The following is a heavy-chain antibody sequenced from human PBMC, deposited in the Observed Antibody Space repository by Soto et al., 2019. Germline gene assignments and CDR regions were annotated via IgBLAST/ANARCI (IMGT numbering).Heavy chain of an antibody. D-gene: IGHD3-16*02. V-gene: IGHV3-23*01. CDR3: ATAPLSRRYFDS. Sequence: GGSLRLSCTASGFTFGNYAMNWVRQAPGKGLEWVSSISGNSGNTYFADSVKGRFTISRDNSKNTLYLQLNSLRADDTAVYYCATAPLSRRYFDSWGQGTLVTVSS. CDR2: ISGNSGNT. J-gene: IGHJ4*02. CDR1: GFTFGNYA.